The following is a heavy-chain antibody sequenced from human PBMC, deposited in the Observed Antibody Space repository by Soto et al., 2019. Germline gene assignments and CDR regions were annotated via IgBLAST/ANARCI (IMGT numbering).Heavy chain of an antibody. D-gene: IGHD6-19*01. J-gene: IGHJ4*02. CDR2: IWYDGSNK. CDR3: ARGDSSGWYDNSSFDY. CDR1: GFTFSSYG. V-gene: IGHV3-33*01. Sequence: GGSLRLSCAASGFTFSSYGMHWVRQAPGKGLEWVAVIWYDGSNKYYADSVKGRFTISRDNSKNTLYLQMNSLRAEDTAVYYCARGDSSGWYDNSSFDYWGQGTLVTVSS.